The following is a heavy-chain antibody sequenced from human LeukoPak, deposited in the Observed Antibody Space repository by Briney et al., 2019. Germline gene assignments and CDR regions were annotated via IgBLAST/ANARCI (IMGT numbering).Heavy chain of an antibody. CDR2: ISYRGST. D-gene: IGHD4-17*01. Sequence: SETLSLTCTVSGGSISSHYWTWIRQPPGKGLEWIGYISYRGSTNYNPSLKGRVTISMDTSKNQFSLKLSSVTAADTAVYYCARDLITVTKGFDIWGQGQWSASLQ. J-gene: IGHJ3*02. V-gene: IGHV4-59*11. CDR3: ARDLITVTKGFDI. CDR1: GGSISSHY.